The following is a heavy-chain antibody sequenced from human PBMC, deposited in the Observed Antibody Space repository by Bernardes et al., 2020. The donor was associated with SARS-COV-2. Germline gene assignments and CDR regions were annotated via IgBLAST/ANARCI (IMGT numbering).Heavy chain of an antibody. J-gene: IGHJ5*02. CDR1: GGSFSGYY. V-gene: IGHV4-34*01. CDR3: ARVALYCSGGSCYSNWFDP. Sequence: SETLSLTCAVYGGSFSGYYWSWIRQPPGKGLEWIGEINHSGSTNYNPSLKSRVTISVDTSKNQFSLKLSSVTAADTAVYYCARVALYCSGGSCYSNWFDPWGQGTLVTVSS. CDR2: INHSGST. D-gene: IGHD2-15*01.